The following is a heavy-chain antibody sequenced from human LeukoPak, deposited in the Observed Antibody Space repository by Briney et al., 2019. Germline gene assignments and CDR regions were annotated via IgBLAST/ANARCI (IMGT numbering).Heavy chain of an antibody. J-gene: IGHJ2*01. CDR1: GASISIYY. D-gene: IGHD5-18*01. Sequence: SQTLSLTCTVSGASISIYYWSWIRQPAGKRLEWIGRIYTSGSGNYSPSLTSRVTMSVDTSKNQFSLKLSSVTAADTAVYYCARDRGYSYGYWYFDLWGRGTLVTVSS. V-gene: IGHV4-4*07. CDR3: ARDRGYSYGYWYFDL. CDR2: IYTSGSG.